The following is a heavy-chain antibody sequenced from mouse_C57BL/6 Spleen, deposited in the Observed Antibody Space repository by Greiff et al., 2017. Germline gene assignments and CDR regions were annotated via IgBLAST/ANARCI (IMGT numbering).Heavy chain of an antibody. CDR2: INPYNGDT. CDR1: GYSFTGYF. CDR3: ARSSPYYSNYDAMDY. J-gene: IGHJ4*01. Sequence: VQLQQSGPELVKPGDSVKISCKASGYSFTGYFMNWVMQSHGKSLEWIGRINPYNGDTFYNQKFKGKATLTVDKSSSTAHRELRSLTSEDSAVYYCARSSPYYSNYDAMDYWGQGTSVTVSS. D-gene: IGHD2-5*01. V-gene: IGHV1-20*01.